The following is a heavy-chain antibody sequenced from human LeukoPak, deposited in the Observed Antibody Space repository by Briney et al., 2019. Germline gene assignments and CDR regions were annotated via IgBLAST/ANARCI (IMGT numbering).Heavy chain of an antibody. D-gene: IGHD1-1*01. V-gene: IGHV1-46*01. Sequence: ASVKVSCKASGYTFTSYYMHWVRQAPGQGLEWMGIINPSGGSTSYAQKFQGRVTMTRDMSTSTVYMELSSLRSGDTAVYYCARDPGRDASSPYYYYYMDVWGKGTTVTVSS. CDR3: ARDPGRDASSPYYYYYMDV. J-gene: IGHJ6*03. CDR1: GYTFTSYY. CDR2: INPSGGST.